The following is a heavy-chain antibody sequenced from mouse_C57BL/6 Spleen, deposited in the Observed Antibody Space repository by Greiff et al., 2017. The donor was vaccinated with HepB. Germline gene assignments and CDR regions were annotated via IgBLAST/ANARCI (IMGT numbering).Heavy chain of an antibody. D-gene: IGHD2-3*01. J-gene: IGHJ4*01. CDR3: AREADGDYAMDY. CDR2: INYDGSST. CDR1: GFTFSDYY. V-gene: IGHV5-16*01. Sequence: EVNVVESEGGLVQPGSSMKLSCTASGFTFSDYYMAWVRQVPEKGLEWVANINYDGSSTYYLDSLKSRFIISRDNAKNILYLQMSSLKSEDTATYYCAREADGDYAMDYWGQGTSVTVSS.